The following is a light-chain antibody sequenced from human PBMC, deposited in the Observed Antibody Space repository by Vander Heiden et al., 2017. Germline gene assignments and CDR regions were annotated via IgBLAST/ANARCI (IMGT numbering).Light chain of an antibody. Sequence: EILLTPSPATLSLSPGERATLSCRASQSVSSYLAWYQQKPGQAPRLLIYDASNRATGIPARFSGSGSGTEFTLTISSLEPEDFAVYYCQQHNNWPHTFGQGTKLEIK. CDR2: DAS. J-gene: IGKJ2*01. CDR3: QQHNNWPHT. V-gene: IGKV3-11*01. CDR1: QSVSSY.